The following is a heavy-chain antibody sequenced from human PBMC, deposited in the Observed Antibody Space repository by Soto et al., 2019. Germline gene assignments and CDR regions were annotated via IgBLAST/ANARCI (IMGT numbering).Heavy chain of an antibody. D-gene: IGHD2-21*02. V-gene: IGHV1-69*01. CDR2: IIPIYETV. Sequence: QVSLVQSGAEVKKAGSSVKVSCKASEGTFSSYGISRVRQAPGQGLEWMGGIIPIYETVTYAQRFQGRLTISEDESTITGYMELSSLSPDDTAVYYCARDLVETAKCPDPWGQGILVTVSS. CDR1: EGTFSSYG. J-gene: IGHJ5*02. CDR3: ARDLVETAKCPDP.